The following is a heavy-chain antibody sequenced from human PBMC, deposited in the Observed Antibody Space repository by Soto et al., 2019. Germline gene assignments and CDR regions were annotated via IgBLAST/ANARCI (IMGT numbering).Heavy chain of an antibody. CDR3: AKDRRSGDGHYCFDF. CDR1: GGSISSYS. D-gene: IGHD7-27*01. CDR2: VFTSGST. Sequence: PSETLSLTCTVSGGSISSYSWSWIRQPAGKRLEWIGRVFTSGSTNYNPSLKSRVTMSADTSKSQFSLNLNSVSAADTAVYYCAKDRRSGDGHYCFDFWGQGTLVTVSS. V-gene: IGHV4-4*07. J-gene: IGHJ4*02.